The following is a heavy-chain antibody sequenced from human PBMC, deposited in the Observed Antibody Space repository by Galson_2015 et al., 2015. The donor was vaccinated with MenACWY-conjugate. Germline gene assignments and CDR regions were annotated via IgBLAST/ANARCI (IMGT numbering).Heavy chain of an antibody. Sequence: SVKVSCKASGYTFTSYAMHWVRQAPGQRLEWVGWINAGNGNTKYSQKFQGRVTITRDTSASTAYMELSSLRSEDTAVYYCARDVDIVATPGSWFDPWGQGTLVTVSS. CDR1: GYTFTSYA. CDR2: INAGNGNT. J-gene: IGHJ5*02. CDR3: ARDVDIVATPGSWFDP. V-gene: IGHV1-3*01. D-gene: IGHD5-12*01.